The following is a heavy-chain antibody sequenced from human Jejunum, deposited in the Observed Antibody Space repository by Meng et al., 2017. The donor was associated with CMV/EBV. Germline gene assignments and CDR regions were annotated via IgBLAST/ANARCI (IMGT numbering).Heavy chain of an antibody. J-gene: IGHJ4*02. Sequence: QVQLVQSGAKMKKPGDTVTVSCKASGFTFSNYGISWLRQAPGQVLEWMGWISAYNGNTNYAQNFQGRLTVTTDTSTNTAYMVMFTLADDATAVYYCARVPAGYYYGDFWGQGTLVTVSS. CDR1: GFTFSNYG. V-gene: IGHV1-18*01. CDR3: ARVPAGYYYGDF. D-gene: IGHD3-10*01. CDR2: ISAYNGNT.